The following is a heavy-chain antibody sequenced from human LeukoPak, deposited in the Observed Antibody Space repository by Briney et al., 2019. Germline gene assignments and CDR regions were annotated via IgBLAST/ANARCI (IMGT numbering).Heavy chain of an antibody. Sequence: ASVKVSCKSSGYTFTGHFVHWVRQAPGQGLEWMGWINPNSGGAKYEQNFEGRVSITTDTSISTPYMELSRLRSGDTAVYYCARALRTDILTTDYWGQGTLVTVSS. V-gene: IGHV1-2*02. CDR3: ARALRTDILTTDY. CDR2: INPNSGGA. J-gene: IGHJ4*02. CDR1: GYTFTGHF. D-gene: IGHD3-9*01.